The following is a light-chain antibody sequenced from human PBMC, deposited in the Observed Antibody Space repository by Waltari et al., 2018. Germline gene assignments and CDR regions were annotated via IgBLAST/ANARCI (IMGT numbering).Light chain of an antibody. J-gene: IGLJ2*01. CDR3: ASWDDSRSGSVV. CDR2: TND. V-gene: IGLV1-47*01. Sequence: QSVLTQPPSVSGAPGQRVTISCSGSSSHIGEYFVYWYQQLPGMAPTLLIHTNDQRPSGVPCRFSAAKSGTSASLAISGLRAEDDGDDYCASWDDSRSGSVVFGGGTKLTVL. CDR1: SSHIGEYF.